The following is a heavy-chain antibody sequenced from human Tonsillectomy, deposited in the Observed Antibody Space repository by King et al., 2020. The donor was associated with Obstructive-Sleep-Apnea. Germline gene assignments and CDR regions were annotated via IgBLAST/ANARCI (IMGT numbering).Heavy chain of an antibody. V-gene: IGHV4-59*08. CDR3: ARLEAKNYYDGSGYDN. CDR1: GGSIRNYY. J-gene: IGHJ4*02. D-gene: IGHD3-22*01. Sequence: QLQESGPGLVKPSETLSLTCTVSGGSIRNYYWSWIRQSPGRGLEWIGYIYYSGSTDYNPSLTSRVTISIDTSKNQFSLKLNSVTAADTAVYYCARLEAKNYYDGSGYDNWGQGTLVTVSS. CDR2: IYYSGST.